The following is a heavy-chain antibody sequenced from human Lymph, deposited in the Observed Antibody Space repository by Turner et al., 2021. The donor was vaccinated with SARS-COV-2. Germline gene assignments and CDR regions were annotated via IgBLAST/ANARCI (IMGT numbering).Heavy chain of an antibody. CDR1: GFTFDDYA. CDR3: AKDLAGTYYSSFDY. V-gene: IGHV3-9*01. J-gene: IGHJ4*02. CDR2: INWSGGSN. Sequence: EVQLVESGGGLVQPGRSLRLSCAASGFTFDDYAMHWVRQAPGKGLEWVSGINWSGGSNAYADSVKGRFTISRDNPKNALYMQMNSLRAEDTAFYYCAKDLAGTYYSSFDYWGQGTLVTVSS. D-gene: IGHD1-26*01.